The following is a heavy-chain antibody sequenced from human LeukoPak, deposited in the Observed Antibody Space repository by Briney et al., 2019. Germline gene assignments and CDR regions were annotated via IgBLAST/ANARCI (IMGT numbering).Heavy chain of an antibody. CDR1: GFTFSSYA. D-gene: IGHD2-15*01. Sequence: GGSLRLSCAASGFTFSSYAMSWVRQAPGKGLEWVSSISSSSSYIYYADSVKGRFTISRDNAKNSLYLQMNSLRAEDTAVYYCARDIREFYCSGGSCFQKDGGDDAFDIWGQGTMVTVSS. J-gene: IGHJ3*02. CDR3: ARDIREFYCSGGSCFQKDGGDDAFDI. V-gene: IGHV3-21*01. CDR2: ISSSSSYI.